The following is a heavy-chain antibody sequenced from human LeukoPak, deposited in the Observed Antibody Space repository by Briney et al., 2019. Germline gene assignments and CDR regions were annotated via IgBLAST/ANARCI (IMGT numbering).Heavy chain of an antibody. CDR3: ARDPTATYYYYYGMDV. V-gene: IGHV4-4*07. Sequence: NPSETLSLTCSVSGGSISTYYWSWIRQPAGKGLEWIGRIKNSGNTNYNPSLESRVTLSLDTSKNQFSLNLSSVTAADTAVYYCARDPTATYYYYYGMDVWGQGTTVTVSS. CDR1: GGSISTYY. D-gene: IGHD1-1*01. J-gene: IGHJ6*02. CDR2: IKNSGNT.